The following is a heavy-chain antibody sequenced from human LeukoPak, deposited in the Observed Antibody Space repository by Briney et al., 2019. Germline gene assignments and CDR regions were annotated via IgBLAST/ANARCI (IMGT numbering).Heavy chain of an antibody. V-gene: IGHV3-66*01. CDR3: ARDGGEWEQDY. CDR1: GFTVSDHY. J-gene: IGHJ4*02. D-gene: IGHD1-26*01. CDR2: IYSGGTT. Sequence: PGGSLRLSCAASGFTVSDHYMSWVRQAPGQGLESVSLIYSGGTTLYADSVKGRFTISRDNSKNTLYLQMNSLRAEDTAVYYCARDGGEWEQDYWGQGTLVTVSS.